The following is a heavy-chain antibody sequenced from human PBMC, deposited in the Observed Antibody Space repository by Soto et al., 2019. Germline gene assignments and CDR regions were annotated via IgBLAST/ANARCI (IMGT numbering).Heavy chain of an antibody. CDR2: IHYSGST. CDR1: GGSISSYY. V-gene: IGHV4-59*01. Sequence: QVQLQESGPGLVKPSETLSLTCTVSGGSISSYYWTWIRQPPGKGLEWIGYIHYSGSTNYNPSLTSRVAISLDTSHTQFSLKLYSVTAADTAVYYCARSRLTYYDFWSGHSTWFDPWGQGSPVTVSS. CDR3: ARSRLTYYDFWSGHSTWFDP. D-gene: IGHD3-3*01. J-gene: IGHJ5*02.